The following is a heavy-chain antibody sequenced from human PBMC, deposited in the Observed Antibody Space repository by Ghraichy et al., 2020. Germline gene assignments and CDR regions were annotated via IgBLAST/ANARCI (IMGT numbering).Heavy chain of an antibody. V-gene: IGHV3-30*18. D-gene: IGHD2-15*01. CDR2: ISYDGSNK. Sequence: GGSLRLSCAASGFTFSSYGMHWVRQAPGKGLEWVAVISYDGSNKYYADSVKGRFTISRDNSKNTLYLQMNSLRAEDTAVYYCAKDRPDCSGGSCYWRGSYYFDYWGQGTLVTVSS. J-gene: IGHJ4*02. CDR1: GFTFSSYG. CDR3: AKDRPDCSGGSCYWRGSYYFDY.